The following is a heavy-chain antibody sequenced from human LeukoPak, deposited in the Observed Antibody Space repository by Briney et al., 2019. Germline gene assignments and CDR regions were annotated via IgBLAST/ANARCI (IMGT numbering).Heavy chain of an antibody. CDR2: IYYSGST. Sequence: PSETLSLTCTVSGGSISSSSYYWGWIRQPPGKGLEWIGSIYYSGSTYYNPSLKSRVTISVDTSKNQFSLKLSSVTAADTAVYYCARGPRWDPHFDYWGQGTLVTVSS. J-gene: IGHJ4*02. V-gene: IGHV4-39*07. CDR3: ARGPRWDPHFDY. CDR1: GGSISSSSYY. D-gene: IGHD1-26*01.